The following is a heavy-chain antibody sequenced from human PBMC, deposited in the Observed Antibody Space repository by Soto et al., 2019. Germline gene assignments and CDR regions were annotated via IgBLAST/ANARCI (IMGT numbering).Heavy chain of an antibody. Sequence: SVKVYCTASGGAFSSDASSWVRQAPGQGLEWMGGIIPIFGTANYAQKFQGRVTITADESTSTAYMELSSLRYEDTAVYYCARSVRYFDWFDYWGQGTLVTVSS. V-gene: IGHV1-69*01. CDR3: ARSVRYFDWFDY. CDR1: GGAFSSDA. J-gene: IGHJ4*02. D-gene: IGHD3-9*01. CDR2: IIPIFGTA.